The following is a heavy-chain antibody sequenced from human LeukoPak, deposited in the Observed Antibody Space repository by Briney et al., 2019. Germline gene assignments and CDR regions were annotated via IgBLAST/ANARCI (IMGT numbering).Heavy chain of an antibody. V-gene: IGHV3-7*03. CDR2: IKEDGSEK. CDR3: ARDWVAGVPFDAFDI. J-gene: IGHJ3*02. Sequence: PGGSLRLSCAASGFTLSSYWMSWVRQAAGKGLEWVANIKEDGSEKYYVDSVKGRFTISRDNAKNSLYLHMNSLTAEDTAMYYCARDWVAGVPFDAFDIWGQGTMVSVSS. CDR1: GFTLSSYW. D-gene: IGHD3-10*01.